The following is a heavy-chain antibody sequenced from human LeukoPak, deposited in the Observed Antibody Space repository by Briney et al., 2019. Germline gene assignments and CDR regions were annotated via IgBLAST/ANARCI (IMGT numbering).Heavy chain of an antibody. V-gene: IGHV3-33*01. CDR3: ARSGGESSSSVCYYMDV. CDR1: GFTFSSYG. J-gene: IGHJ6*03. D-gene: IGHD6-6*01. Sequence: PGRSLRLSCAASGFTFSSYGMHWVRQAPGKGLEWVAVIWYDGSNKYYADSVKGRFTISRDNSKNTLYLQMDSLRAEDTAVYYCARSGGESSSSVCYYMDVWGKGTTVTVSS. CDR2: IWYDGSNK.